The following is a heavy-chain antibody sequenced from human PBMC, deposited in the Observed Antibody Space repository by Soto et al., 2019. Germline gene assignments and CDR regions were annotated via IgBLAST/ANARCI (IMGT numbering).Heavy chain of an antibody. CDR1: GYTFTGYY. CDR3: ARPWSYSIDY. D-gene: IGHD1-26*01. J-gene: IGHJ4*02. Sequence: ASVKVSCKASGYTFTGYYLHWVRQAPGQGLEWMGWINPNSGGTNYAQKFQDRVTMTRDTSISTAYMELSGLRSDDTAVYYCARPWSYSIDYWGQGTLVTVSS. V-gene: IGHV1-2*02. CDR2: INPNSGGT.